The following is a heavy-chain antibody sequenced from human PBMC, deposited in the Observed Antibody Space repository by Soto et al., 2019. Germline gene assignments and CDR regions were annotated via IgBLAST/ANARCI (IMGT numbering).Heavy chain of an antibody. Sequence: GESLKISCKGSGYSFTSYWIGWVRQMPGKGLEWMGIIYPGDSDTRYSPSFQGQVTISVDKSISTAYLQWSSLKASDTAMYYCARQNRYCSSTSCSFDYWGQGTLVTVSS. D-gene: IGHD2-2*01. CDR3: ARQNRYCSSTSCSFDY. V-gene: IGHV5-51*01. J-gene: IGHJ4*02. CDR1: GYSFTSYW. CDR2: IYPGDSDT.